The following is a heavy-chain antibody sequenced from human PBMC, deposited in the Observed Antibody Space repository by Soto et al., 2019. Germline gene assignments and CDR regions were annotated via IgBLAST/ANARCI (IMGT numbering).Heavy chain of an antibody. Sequence: ASVKVSCKTSGYTFTTFFLHWMRQAPGQRLEWMGWINPANGDTMYSQKFLGRVSNTRDTSATTAYMELTYLTSEDTAIYYCARGPSSGCLDSWGQGTLVTVSS. V-gene: IGHV1-3*01. CDR2: INPANGDT. CDR3: ARGPSSGCLDS. D-gene: IGHD5-12*01. CDR1: GYTFTTFF. J-gene: IGHJ4*02.